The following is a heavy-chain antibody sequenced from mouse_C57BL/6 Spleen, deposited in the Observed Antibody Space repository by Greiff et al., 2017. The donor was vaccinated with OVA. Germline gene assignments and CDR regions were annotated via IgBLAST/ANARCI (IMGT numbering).Heavy chain of an antibody. CDR1: GYTFTSYW. CDR3: ARSFTTVVARGRYFDY. CDR2: IDPSDSYT. V-gene: IGHV1-50*01. D-gene: IGHD1-1*01. J-gene: IGHJ2*01. Sequence: QVQLQQPGAELVKPGASVKLSCKASGYTFTSYWMQWVKQRPGQGLEWIGEIDPSDSYTNYNQKFKGKATLTVDTSSSTAYMQLSSLTSEDSAVYYCARSFTTVVARGRYFDYWGQGTTLTVSS.